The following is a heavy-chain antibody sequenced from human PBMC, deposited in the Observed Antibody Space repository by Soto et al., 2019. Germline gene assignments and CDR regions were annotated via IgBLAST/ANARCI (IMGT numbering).Heavy chain of an antibody. J-gene: IGHJ6*02. V-gene: IGHV4-30-2*01. D-gene: IGHD3-10*01. CDR3: ARAREHGSGSYWGPYYYYGMDV. CDR1: GGSISSGGYS. CDR2: IYHSGST. Sequence: LSLTCAVSGGSISSGGYSWSWIRQPPGKGLEWIGYIYHSGSTYYNPSLKSRVTISVDRSKNQFSLKLSSVTAADTAVYYCARAREHGSGSYWGPYYYYGMDVWGQGTTVTVSS.